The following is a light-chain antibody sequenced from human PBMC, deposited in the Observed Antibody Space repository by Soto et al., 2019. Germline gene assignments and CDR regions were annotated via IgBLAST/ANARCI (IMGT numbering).Light chain of an antibody. CDR2: GAS. Sequence: IVMTQSPATLSMSPGERATLSCRASQSVSSNLAWYQQQPGQPPRLLIYGASARATGIPARFSGSGSGTEFTLTISSLQSEDFAVYYCQQYTNWPPWTFGQGTRVEIK. J-gene: IGKJ1*01. V-gene: IGKV3-15*01. CDR1: QSVSSN. CDR3: QQYTNWPPWT.